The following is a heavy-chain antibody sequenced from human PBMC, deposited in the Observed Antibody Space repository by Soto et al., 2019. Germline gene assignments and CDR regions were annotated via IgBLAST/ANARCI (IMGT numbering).Heavy chain of an antibody. V-gene: IGHV3-23*01. J-gene: IGHJ3*02. CDR1: GFTFSSYA. Sequence: PGGSLRLSCAASGFTFSSYAMSWVRQAPGKGLEWVSAISGSGGSTYYADSVKGRFTISRDNSKNTLYLQMNSLRAEDTAVYYCAKGLGVVGGWGRINNAFDIWSQGTMVTVSS. CDR2: ISGSGGST. CDR3: AKGLGVVGGWGRINNAFDI. D-gene: IGHD2-2*01.